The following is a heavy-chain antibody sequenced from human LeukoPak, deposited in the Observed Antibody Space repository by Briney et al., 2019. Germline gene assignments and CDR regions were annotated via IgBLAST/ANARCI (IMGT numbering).Heavy chain of an antibody. J-gene: IGHJ4*02. CDR1: GGSISSYY. CDR3: AREGWFDWYHAWSDTSSTGFDY. CDR2: IYYSGST. V-gene: IGHV4-59*12. Sequence: PSETLSLTCTVSGGSISSYYWSWIRQPPGKGLEWIGYIYYSGSTNYNPSLKSRVTMSVDTSKNQFSLKLSSVTAADTAVYYCAREGWFDWYHAWSDTSSTGFDYWGQGTLVTVSS. D-gene: IGHD3-9*01.